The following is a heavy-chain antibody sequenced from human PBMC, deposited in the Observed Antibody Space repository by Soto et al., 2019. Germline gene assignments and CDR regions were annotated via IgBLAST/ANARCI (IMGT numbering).Heavy chain of an antibody. CDR3: AKDPQRGYYDSSGYGGPI. V-gene: IGHV3-23*01. CDR2: ISGSGGST. D-gene: IGHD3-22*01. J-gene: IGHJ3*02. Sequence: EVQLLESGGGLVQPGGSLRLSCAASGFTFSSYAMSWVRQAPGKGLEWVSAISGSGGSTYYADSVKGRFTISRDNSKNTLYLQMNSLRAEDTAVYYFAKDPQRGYYDSSGYGGPIWGQGTMVTVSS. CDR1: GFTFSSYA.